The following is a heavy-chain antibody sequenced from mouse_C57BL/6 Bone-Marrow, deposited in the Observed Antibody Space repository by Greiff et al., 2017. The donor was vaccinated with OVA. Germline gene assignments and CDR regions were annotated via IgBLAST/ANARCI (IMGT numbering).Heavy chain of an antibody. V-gene: IGHV1-50*01. D-gene: IGHD2-1*01. CDR1: GYTFTSYW. Sequence: QVQLQQSGAELVKPGASVKLSCKASGYTFTSYWMQWVKQRPGQGLEWIGEIDPSDSYTNYNQKFKGKATLTVDTSSSTAYMQLSSLTSEDSAVYYCARALLAHFAYWGQGTLLTVSA. CDR2: IDPSDSYT. CDR3: ARALLAHFAY. J-gene: IGHJ3*01.